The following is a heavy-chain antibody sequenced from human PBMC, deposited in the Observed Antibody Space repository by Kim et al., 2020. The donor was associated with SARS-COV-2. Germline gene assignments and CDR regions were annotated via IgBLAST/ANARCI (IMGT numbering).Heavy chain of an antibody. D-gene: IGHD3-16*02. CDR2: INCGTGNT. CDR1: GYTFTTYA. J-gene: IGHJ6*02. V-gene: IGHV1-3*01. Sequence: ASVKVSCKASGYTFTTYAMHWVRQAPGQRPEWMGWINCGTGNTKYSQRFQDRITITRDTSASSAYMELRSLRSEDTGVYYCAREGGFSWRTEDGMDYWG. CDR3: AREGGFSWRTEDGMDY.